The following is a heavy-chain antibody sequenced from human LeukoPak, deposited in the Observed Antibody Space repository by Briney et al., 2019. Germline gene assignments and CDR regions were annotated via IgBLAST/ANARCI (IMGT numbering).Heavy chain of an antibody. V-gene: IGHV1-18*01. CDR2: ISAYNGNT. D-gene: IGHD3-22*01. CDR1: GYTLTSYG. Sequence: ASVKVSCKASGYTLTSYGISWVRQAPGQGLEWMGWISAYNGNTNYAQKLQGRVTMTTDTSTSTAYMELRSLRSDDTAVYYCARSPLNYYDSSGWDYWGQGTLVTVSS. J-gene: IGHJ4*02. CDR3: ARSPLNYYDSSGWDY.